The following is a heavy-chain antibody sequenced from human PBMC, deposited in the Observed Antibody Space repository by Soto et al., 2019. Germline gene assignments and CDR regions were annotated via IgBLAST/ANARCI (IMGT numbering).Heavy chain of an antibody. D-gene: IGHD3-22*01. V-gene: IGHV4-34*01. J-gene: IGHJ5*01. Sequence: SETLSLSCAVYGGSFSVHSWTWIRQSPGKGLEWIGDINHSGRVNYSPSLKSRVTISLDTSKNQFSLTLSAVTAADTAMYYCSTRAYDTNGYYRFDPWGQGTLVTVSS. CDR1: GGSFSVHS. CDR2: INHSGRV. CDR3: STRAYDTNGYYRFDP.